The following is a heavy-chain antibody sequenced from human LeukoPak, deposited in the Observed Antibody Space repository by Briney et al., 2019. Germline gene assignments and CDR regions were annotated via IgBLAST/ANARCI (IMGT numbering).Heavy chain of an antibody. CDR1: GGCISSHY. CDR2: SYYSGST. J-gene: IGHJ4*02. Sequence: SETLSLTCTVSGGCISSHYWSWIRQPPGKGLEGIGYSYYSGSTNYNHSLKSRVTISVDTSKNQFSLKLSSVTAADTAVYYCASTREYYDSSGYYQWGQGTLVTVSS. CDR3: ASTREYYDSSGYYQ. D-gene: IGHD3-22*01. V-gene: IGHV4-59*11.